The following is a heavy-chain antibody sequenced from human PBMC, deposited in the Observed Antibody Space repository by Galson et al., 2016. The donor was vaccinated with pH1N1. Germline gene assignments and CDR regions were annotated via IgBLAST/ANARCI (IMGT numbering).Heavy chain of an antibody. D-gene: IGHD3-3*01. V-gene: IGHV5-10-1*01. CDR3: ARHFPGTIHYYCYGMGV. CDR1: GYYFSNYW. Sequence: QSGAEVKKPGESLRISCETSGYYFSNYWISWARQMPGKGLEWMGRIDPSDSYINYNPSFEGHVTISVDKSNSTAYLQWASLKTSDTAIYYCARHFPGTIHYYCYGMGVWGQGTTVTVSS. CDR2: IDPSDSYI. J-gene: IGHJ6*02.